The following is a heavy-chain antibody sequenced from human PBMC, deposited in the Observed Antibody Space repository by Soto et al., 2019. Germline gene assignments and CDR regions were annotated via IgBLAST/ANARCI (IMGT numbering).Heavy chain of an antibody. V-gene: IGHV3-21*01. Sequence: EVQLVESGGGLVKPGGSLRLSCAASGFTFSSYSMNWVRQAPGKGLEWVSSISSSSSYIYYADSVKGRFTISRDNAKNSLYLQMNSLRAEDTAXXXXXXXTLLLWFGEFDYWGQGTLVTVSS. CDR2: ISSSSSYI. CDR3: XXXTLLLWFGEFDY. J-gene: IGHJ4*02. CDR1: GFTFSSYS. D-gene: IGHD3-10*01.